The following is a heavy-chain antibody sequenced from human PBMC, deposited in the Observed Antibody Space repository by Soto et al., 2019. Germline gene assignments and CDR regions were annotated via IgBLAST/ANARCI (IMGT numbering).Heavy chain of an antibody. CDR1: GYTFTSYG. Sequence: QVQLVQSGAEVKKPGASVKVSCKASGYTFTSYGISWVRQAPGQGLEWMGWISAYNGNTNYAQKLQGRVTMTTDTSTTTADMELKSLRSDDTDVYYCAKDQEAVAGDYYYYGMDVWGQGTTVTVSS. V-gene: IGHV1-18*01. J-gene: IGHJ6*02. CDR2: ISAYNGNT. D-gene: IGHD6-19*01. CDR3: AKDQEAVAGDYYYYGMDV.